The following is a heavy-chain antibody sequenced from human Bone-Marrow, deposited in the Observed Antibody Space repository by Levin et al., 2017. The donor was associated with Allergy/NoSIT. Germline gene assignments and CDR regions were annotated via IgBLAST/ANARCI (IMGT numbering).Heavy chain of an antibody. V-gene: IGHV4-59*02. CDR1: GGSVSGSY. Sequence: SCTVSGGSVSGSYWSWVRQSTEKGLDWIGYILYTGSTTYNPSFKGRVTMSVDTSNNQFSLRLTSVTAADTALYFCAKTYYNWFDPWGQGLLVTITS. D-gene: IGHD3-10*01. CDR2: ILYTGST. J-gene: IGHJ5*02. CDR3: AKTYYNWFDP.